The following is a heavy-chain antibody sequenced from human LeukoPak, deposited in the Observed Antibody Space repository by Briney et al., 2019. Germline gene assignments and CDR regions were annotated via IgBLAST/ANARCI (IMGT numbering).Heavy chain of an antibody. Sequence: PGGSLRLSCAASGFTFSSYAMSWVRQAPGKGLEWVSAISGSGGSTYYADSVKGRFTISRDNSKSTLYLQMNSLRAEDTAVYYCAKEGIGGSSSWTRGYYYGMDVWGQGTTVTVSS. J-gene: IGHJ6*02. D-gene: IGHD6-13*01. V-gene: IGHV3-23*01. CDR2: ISGSGGST. CDR1: GFTFSSYA. CDR3: AKEGIGGSSSWTRGYYYGMDV.